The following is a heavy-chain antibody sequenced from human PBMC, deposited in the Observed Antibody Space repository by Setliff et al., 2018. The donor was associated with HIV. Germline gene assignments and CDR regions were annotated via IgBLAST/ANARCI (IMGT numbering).Heavy chain of an antibody. CDR1: GGSISSYY. CDR2: IYTSGST. Sequence: SETLSLTCTVSGGSISSYYWSWIRQPAGKGLEWIGHIYTSGSTNYNPSLKSRVTMSVDTSKSQFSLKLSSVTAADTAAYYCARDVPWGDYYYYMDVWGKGTTVTVSS. V-gene: IGHV4-4*07. D-gene: IGHD3-16*01. CDR3: ARDVPWGDYYYYMDV. J-gene: IGHJ6*03.